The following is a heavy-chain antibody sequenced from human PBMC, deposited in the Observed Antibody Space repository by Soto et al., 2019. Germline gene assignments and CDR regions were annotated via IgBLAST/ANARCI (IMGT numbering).Heavy chain of an antibody. V-gene: IGHV4-31*03. Sequence: SETLSLTCTVSGGSISSGGYYWSWIRQNPGKGLEWIGYTYNSVSTYYNPSLKNRDTISVDTSKNQYSLKLSSVTAADTAVFYCARGGPYRFGELSLYYYYYGMDVWGQGTTVT. CDR2: TYNSVST. J-gene: IGHJ6*02. CDR1: GGSISSGGYY. D-gene: IGHD3-10*01. CDR3: ARGGPYRFGELSLYYYYYGMDV.